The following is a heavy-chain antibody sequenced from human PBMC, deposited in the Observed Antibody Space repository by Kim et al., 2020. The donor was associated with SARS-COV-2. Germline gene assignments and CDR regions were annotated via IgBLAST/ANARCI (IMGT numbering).Heavy chain of an antibody. CDR1: GFTFSSYG. Sequence: GGSLRLSCAASGFTFSSYGMHWVRQAPGKGLEWVAVISYDGSNKYYADSVKSRFTISRDNSKNTLYLQMNSLRAEDTAVYYCARDLANEQSPPQYAFWYYYGMDVWGQGTTVTVSS. CDR2: ISYDGSNK. J-gene: IGHJ6*02. CDR3: ARDLANEQSPPQYAFWYYYGMDV. V-gene: IGHV3-33*05. D-gene: IGHD2-2*01.